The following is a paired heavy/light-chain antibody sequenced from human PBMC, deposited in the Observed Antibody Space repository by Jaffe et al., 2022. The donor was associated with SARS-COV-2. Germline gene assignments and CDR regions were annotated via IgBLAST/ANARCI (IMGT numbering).Light chain of an antibody. CDR3: NSRDSSGNHFYV. Sequence: SSELTQDPAVSVALGQTVRITCQGDSLRSYYASWYQQKPGQAPVLVIYGKNNRPSGIPDRFSGSSSGNTASLTITGAQAEDEADYYCNSRDSSGNHFYVFGTGTKVTVL. CDR2: GKN. CDR1: SLRSYY. V-gene: IGLV3-19*01. J-gene: IGLJ1*01.
Heavy chain of an antibody. CDR1: GFTFSSYS. CDR3: ARARSYYPLRVINYFDY. Sequence: EVQLVESGGGLVQPGGSLRLSCAASGFTFSSYSMNWVRQAPGKGLEWVSYISSSSSTIYYADSVKGRFTISRDNAKNSLYLQMNSLRAEDTAVYYCARARSYYPLRVINYFDYWGQGTLVTVSS. CDR2: ISSSSSTI. D-gene: IGHD3-10*01. J-gene: IGHJ4*02. V-gene: IGHV3-48*01.